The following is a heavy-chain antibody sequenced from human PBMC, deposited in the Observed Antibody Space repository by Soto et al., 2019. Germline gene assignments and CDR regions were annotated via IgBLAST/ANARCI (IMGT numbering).Heavy chain of an antibody. CDR1: GYSSTSYW. V-gene: IGHV5-51*01. CDR3: ARSPCGGDCIRFDP. Sequence: GETLKISCKGSGYSSTSYWIAWVRQMPGKGLEWMGIIYPGDSDTRYNPSFQGQVTISADKSINTAYLQWTSLKASDTATYYCARSPCGGDCIRFDPWGQGTLVTVSS. J-gene: IGHJ5*02. CDR2: IYPGDSDT. D-gene: IGHD2-21*02.